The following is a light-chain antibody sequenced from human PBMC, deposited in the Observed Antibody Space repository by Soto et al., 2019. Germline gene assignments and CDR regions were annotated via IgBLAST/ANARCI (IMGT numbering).Light chain of an antibody. V-gene: IGKV3-20*01. CDR1: QSVSSSY. CDR3: QQYGTSPWT. J-gene: IGKJ1*01. Sequence: EIVMTQSPATLSVSPGERATLSCRASQSVSSSYLAWYQQKPGQAPRLLIYGSSSRATGIPDRFSGSGSGTEFTLTISTLEPEDFAVYYCQQYGTSPWTFGQGTKVDIK. CDR2: GSS.